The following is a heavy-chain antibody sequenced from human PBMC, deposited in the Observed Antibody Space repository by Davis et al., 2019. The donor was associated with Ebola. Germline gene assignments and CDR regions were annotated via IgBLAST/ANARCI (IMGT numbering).Heavy chain of an antibody. J-gene: IGHJ4*02. V-gene: IGHV3-74*01. CDR3: VTVRSGWSTFDY. CDR1: GFSFSSYW. D-gene: IGHD6-19*01. CDR2: ISSDGSST. Sequence: PGGSLRLSCAASGFSFSSYWMHWVRQAPGRGLVWVSRISSDGSSTSYADSVKGRFTISRDNAKNTLYLQMNSLRAEDTAVYYCVTVRSGWSTFDYWGQGTLVTVSS.